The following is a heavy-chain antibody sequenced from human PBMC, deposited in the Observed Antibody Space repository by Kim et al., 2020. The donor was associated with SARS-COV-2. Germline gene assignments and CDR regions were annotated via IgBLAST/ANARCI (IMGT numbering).Heavy chain of an antibody. Sequence: SETLSLTCTVSGGSISSSSYYWGWIRQPPGKGLEWIGSIYYSGSTYYNPSLKSRVTISVDTSKNQFSLKLSSVTAADTAVYYCAGDGWGVRDYWGQGTLVTVSS. CDR1: GGSISSSSYY. J-gene: IGHJ4*02. CDR3: AGDGWGVRDY. V-gene: IGHV4-39*07. D-gene: IGHD3-10*01. CDR2: IYYSGST.